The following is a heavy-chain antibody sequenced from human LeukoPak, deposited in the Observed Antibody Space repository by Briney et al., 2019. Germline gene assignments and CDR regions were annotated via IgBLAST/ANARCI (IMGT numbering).Heavy chain of an antibody. CDR1: GYTFSTYG. CDR2: ISYDGNNQ. D-gene: IGHD2-2*01. V-gene: IGHV3-30*03. CDR3: ARSVVVPAALDY. Sequence: GGSLRLSCEASGYTFSTYGMHWLRQAPGKGLEWVAVISYDGNNQYYTDSVKGRFTISRDNSNNTLYLQMNSLRAEDTATYYCARSVVVPAALDYWGQGTLVTVSS. J-gene: IGHJ4*02.